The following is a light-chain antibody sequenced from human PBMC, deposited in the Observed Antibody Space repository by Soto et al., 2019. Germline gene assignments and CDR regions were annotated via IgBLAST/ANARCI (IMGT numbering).Light chain of an antibody. V-gene: IGLV2-23*01. Sequence: QSALTQPASVSGSPGQSITISCTGTSSDVGSYNLVSWYQQHPGKAPKLMIYEGSKWPSGVSNRFTGSKSGNTASLTISGLQAEDEADYYCCSYAGSSTSYVFGTGTKLTVL. CDR1: SSDVGSYNL. CDR3: CSYAGSSTSYV. CDR2: EGS. J-gene: IGLJ1*01.